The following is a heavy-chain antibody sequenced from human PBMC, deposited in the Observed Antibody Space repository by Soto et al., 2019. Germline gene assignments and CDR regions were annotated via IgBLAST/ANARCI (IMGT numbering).Heavy chain of an antibody. Sequence: QITLRESGPTLVKPTQTLTLTCTFSGFSLSTSGVGVGWIRQPPGKALEWLGIIFWDDDKRYRPSLKRRVSITKDTSKNQLVLTMTNMDPVDTATYYCAHLAWKEMWPRAPVVNWGQGTPVTVSS. CDR1: GFSLSTSGVG. D-gene: IGHD1-1*01. V-gene: IGHV2-5*02. CDR3: AHLAWKEMWPRAPVVN. J-gene: IGHJ4*02. CDR2: IFWDDDK.